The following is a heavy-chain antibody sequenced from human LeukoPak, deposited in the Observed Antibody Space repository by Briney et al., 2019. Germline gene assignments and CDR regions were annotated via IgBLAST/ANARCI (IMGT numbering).Heavy chain of an antibody. CDR1: GGSISSSSYC. V-gene: IGHV4-39*07. J-gene: IGHJ4*02. Sequence: SETLSLTCTVSGGSISSSSYCWGWIRQPPGKGLEWIGTIYYSGSTYYNPSLKSRVTISVDTSKNQFSLKLSSVTAADTAVYYCARGTTMVRGVIDYWGQGTLVTVSS. D-gene: IGHD3-10*01. CDR2: IYYSGST. CDR3: ARGTTMVRGVIDY.